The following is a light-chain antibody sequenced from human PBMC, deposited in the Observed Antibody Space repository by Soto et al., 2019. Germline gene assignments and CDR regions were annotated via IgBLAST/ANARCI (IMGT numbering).Light chain of an antibody. CDR2: DAS. CDR1: RSIDVW. V-gene: IGKV1-5*01. Sequence: DIQMTQSPSTLSASAGDRVTITCRASRSIDVWSAWYQQKPGKAPKLLINDASSLESGVPSRFTGSGSGTEFTLTISSLQPDDFATYYCQQFHSFPITFGQGTRLEIK. CDR3: QQFHSFPIT. J-gene: IGKJ5*01.